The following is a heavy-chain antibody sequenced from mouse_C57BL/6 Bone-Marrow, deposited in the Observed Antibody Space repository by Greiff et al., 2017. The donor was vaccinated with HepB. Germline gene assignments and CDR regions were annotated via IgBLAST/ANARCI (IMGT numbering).Heavy chain of an antibody. V-gene: IGHV1-19*01. Sequence: EVQLQQSGPVLVKPGASVKMSCKASGYTFTDYYMNWVKQSHGKSLEWIGVINPYNGGTSYNQKFKGKATLTVDKSSSTAYMELNSLTSEDSAVYYCARAFITTVVDYYAMDYWGQGTSVTVSS. CDR3: ARAFITTVVDYYAMDY. D-gene: IGHD1-1*01. CDR2: INPYNGGT. J-gene: IGHJ4*01. CDR1: GYTFTDYY.